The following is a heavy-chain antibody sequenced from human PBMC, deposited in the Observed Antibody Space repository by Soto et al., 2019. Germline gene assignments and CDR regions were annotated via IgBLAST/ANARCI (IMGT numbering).Heavy chain of an antibody. CDR1: GFTFSSYS. Sequence: EVQLVESGGGLVKPGGSLRLSCAASGFTFSSYSMNWVRQAPGKGLEWVSSISSSSSSIYYADSVKGRFTISRDNAKNSLYLQINSLRAEDTAVYYCARGRGAAGTDSVQYYGMDVWGQGTTVTVSS. J-gene: IGHJ6*02. V-gene: IGHV3-21*01. D-gene: IGHD6-13*01. CDR3: ARGRGAAGTDSVQYYGMDV. CDR2: ISSSSSSI.